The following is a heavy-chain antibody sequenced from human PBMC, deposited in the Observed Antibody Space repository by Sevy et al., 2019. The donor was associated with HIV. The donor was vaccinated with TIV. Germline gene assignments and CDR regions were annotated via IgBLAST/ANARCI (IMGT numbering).Heavy chain of an antibody. V-gene: IGHV3-7*01. D-gene: IGHD2-15*01. Sequence: GGSLRLSCAASGFTFSSFYMTWVRQAPGKGLEWVATINQDANEKYYVDSVKGRFTISRDNAKNSLYLQMNSLRAEDTAVYYCARGRYCVDGSCYFDYWGQRTMVTVSS. CDR2: INQDANEK. CDR1: GFTFSSFY. CDR3: ARGRYCVDGSCYFDY. J-gene: IGHJ4*02.